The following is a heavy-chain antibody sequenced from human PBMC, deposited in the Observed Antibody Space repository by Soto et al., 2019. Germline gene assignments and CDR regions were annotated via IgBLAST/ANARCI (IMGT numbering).Heavy chain of an antibody. D-gene: IGHD3-16*02. CDR3: ASSALYDYVWGSYRPLDY. Sequence: SETLSLTCAVYGGSFSGYYWSWIRQPPGKGLEWIGEINHSGSTNYNPSLKSRVTISVDTSKDQFSLKLSSVTAADTAVYYCASSALYDYVWGSYRPLDYWGQGTLVTVSS. V-gene: IGHV4-34*01. J-gene: IGHJ4*02. CDR2: INHSGST. CDR1: GGSFSGYY.